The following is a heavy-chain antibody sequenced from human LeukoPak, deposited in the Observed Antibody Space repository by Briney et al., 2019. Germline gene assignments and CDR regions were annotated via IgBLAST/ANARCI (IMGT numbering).Heavy chain of an antibody. D-gene: IGHD6-6*01. Sequence: GGSLRLSCAASGFTVSSNYMSWVRQAPGKGLEWVSVIYSGGSTYYADSVKGRFTISRDNSKNTLYLQMNSLRAEDTAVYYCARCAGSIAARLYYGMDVWGQGTTVTVSS. J-gene: IGHJ6*02. V-gene: IGHV3-66*01. CDR2: IYSGGST. CDR1: GFTVSSNY. CDR3: ARCAGSIAARLYYGMDV.